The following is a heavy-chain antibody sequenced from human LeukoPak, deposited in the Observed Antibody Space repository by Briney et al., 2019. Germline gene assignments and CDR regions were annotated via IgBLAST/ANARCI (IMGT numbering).Heavy chain of an antibody. V-gene: IGHV4-39*01. J-gene: IGHJ4*02. CDR3: ARQDTAMDPDY. CDR1: GGSISSSGYY. Sequence: PSETLSLTCTVSGGSISSSGYYWGWIRQPPGKGLEWIGSIYYSGSTYYNPSLKSRVTISVDTSKNQFSLKLSSVTAADTAVYYCARQDTAMDPDYWGQGTLVTVS. D-gene: IGHD5-18*01. CDR2: IYYSGST.